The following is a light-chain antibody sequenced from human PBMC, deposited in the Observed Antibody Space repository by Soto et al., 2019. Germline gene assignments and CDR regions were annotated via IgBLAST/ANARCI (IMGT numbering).Light chain of an antibody. CDR2: WAS. CDR3: QQYDISPWT. V-gene: IGKV4-1*01. CDR1: QTVLYSSNNKNY. Sequence: DIVMTQSPDSLAVSLGERATINCKSSQTVLYSSNNKNYLAWYQQKPGQPPKLLIYWASTRESGVPDRFSGSGSGTDFTLTISSLQAEDVAVYYCQQYDISPWTFGQGTKV. J-gene: IGKJ1*01.